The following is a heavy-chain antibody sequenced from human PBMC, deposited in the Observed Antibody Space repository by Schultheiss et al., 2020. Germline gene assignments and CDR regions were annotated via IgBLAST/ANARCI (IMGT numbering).Heavy chain of an antibody. D-gene: IGHD1-1*01. CDR3: ARDTTPRYGMDV. CDR1: GYTFTGYY. CDR2: INPNSGGT. J-gene: IGHJ6*02. V-gene: IGHV1-2*02. Sequence: ASVKVSCKASGYTFTGYYMHWVRQAPGQGLEWMGWINPNSGGTNYAQKFQGRVTMTRDTSISTAYMELRSLRSDDTAVYYCARDTTPRYGMDVWGQGTTVTVSS.